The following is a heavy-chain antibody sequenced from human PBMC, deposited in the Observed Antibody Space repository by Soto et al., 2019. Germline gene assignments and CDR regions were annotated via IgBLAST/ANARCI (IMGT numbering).Heavy chain of an antibody. J-gene: IGHJ5*02. V-gene: IGHV1-18*01. CDR1: GYTFTSYG. CDR2: ISAYNGNT. Sequence: XSVQASCSASGYTFTSYGIRWVRQAPGQGLEWMGWISAYNGNTNYAQKLQGRVTMTTDTSTSTAYMELRSLRSDDTAVYYCARDRWFYSSTKWFDTWGQGTLVTISS. D-gene: IGHD2-15*01. CDR3: ARDRWFYSSTKWFDT.